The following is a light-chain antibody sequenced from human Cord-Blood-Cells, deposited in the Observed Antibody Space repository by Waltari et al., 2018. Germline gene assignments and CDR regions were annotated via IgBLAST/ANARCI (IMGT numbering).Light chain of an antibody. CDR1: SSAVGGYNY. CDR2: DVS. Sequence: QSALTQPASVSGSPGQSITISCPGTSSAVGGYNYVSWYHQHPGKAPKRMINDVSNRPSGVSNRFSGSKSGNTASLTISGLQAEDEADYYCSSYTSSSTLVFGTGTKVTVL. V-gene: IGLV2-14*01. CDR3: SSYTSSSTLV. J-gene: IGLJ1*01.